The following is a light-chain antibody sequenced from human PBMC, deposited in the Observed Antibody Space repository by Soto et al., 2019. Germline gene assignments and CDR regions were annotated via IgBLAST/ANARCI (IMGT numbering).Light chain of an antibody. Sequence: EIVMTQAPATLSVSPGERATLSCRASQSVSINLAWYQQKPGQAPRLLIYGASSRATGIPDRFSGSGSGTDFTLTISRLEPEEFAVYYCQQYGSSPLFGPGTKVDIK. CDR2: GAS. J-gene: IGKJ3*01. CDR1: QSVSIN. V-gene: IGKV3-20*01. CDR3: QQYGSSPL.